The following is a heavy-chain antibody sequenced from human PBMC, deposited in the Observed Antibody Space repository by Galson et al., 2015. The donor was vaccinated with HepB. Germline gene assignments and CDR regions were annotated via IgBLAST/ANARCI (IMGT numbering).Heavy chain of an antibody. D-gene: IGHD2-15*01. CDR1: GGSFSGYY. Sequence: ETLSLTCAVYGGSFSGYYWSWIRQPPGKGLEWIGEINHSGSTNYNPSLKSRVTISVDTSKNQFSLKLSSVTAADTAVYYCARGPVVVAATLRGYMDVWGKGTTVTVSS. V-gene: IGHV4-34*01. J-gene: IGHJ6*03. CDR3: ARGPVVVAATLRGYMDV. CDR2: INHSGST.